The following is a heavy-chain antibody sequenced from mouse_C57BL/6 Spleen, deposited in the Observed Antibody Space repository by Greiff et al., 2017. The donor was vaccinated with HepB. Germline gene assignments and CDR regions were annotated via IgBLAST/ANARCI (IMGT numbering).Heavy chain of an antibody. CDR1: GFTFTDYY. CDR3: ARYYYGSSYDAMDY. CDR2: IRNKANGYTT. J-gene: IGHJ4*01. Sequence: EVKLVESGGGLVQPGGSLSLSCAASGFTFTDYYMSWVRQPPGKALEWLGFIRNKANGYTTEYSASVKGRFTISRDNSKSILYLQMNALRAEDSATYYCARYYYGSSYDAMDYWGQGTSVTVSS. V-gene: IGHV7-3*01. D-gene: IGHD1-1*01.